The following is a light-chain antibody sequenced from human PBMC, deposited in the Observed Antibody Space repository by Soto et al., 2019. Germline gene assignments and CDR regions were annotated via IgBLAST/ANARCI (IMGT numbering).Light chain of an antibody. CDR2: GAS. V-gene: IGKV3-15*01. J-gene: IGKJ2*01. Sequence: EIVMTQSPATLSVSPGERATLSCRASQSVSSNLAWYQQKPGLAPMLLISGASTRATGIPARFSGSGSGTDFTLTISSLQSEDFAVYYCQQYKNWPPMYTFGQGTKLEMK. CDR1: QSVSSN. CDR3: QQYKNWPPMYT.